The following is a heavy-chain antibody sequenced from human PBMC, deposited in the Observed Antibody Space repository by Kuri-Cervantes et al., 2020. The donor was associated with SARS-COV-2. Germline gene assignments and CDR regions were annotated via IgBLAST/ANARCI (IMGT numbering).Heavy chain of an antibody. CDR1: GYTFSNYG. CDR2: IIPIFGTA. CDR3: ASRYCSSTSCREYFQH. D-gene: IGHD2-2*01. Sequence: SVKLSCNAAGYTFSNYGFSWGRQAPGQGLEWMGRIIPIFGTANYAQKFQGRVTIIADKSTSTAYMELSSLRSEDTAVYYCASRYCSSTSCREYFQHWGQGTLVTVSS. V-gene: IGHV1-69*06. J-gene: IGHJ1*01.